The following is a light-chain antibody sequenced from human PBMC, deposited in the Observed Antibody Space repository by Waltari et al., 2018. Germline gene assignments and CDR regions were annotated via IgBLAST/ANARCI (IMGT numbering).Light chain of an antibody. CDR1: SSDIGRYNY. CDR2: EVS. Sequence: QSALTQPASVSGSPGQAITISCPGTSSDIGRYNYVSWYHQHPGKAPKLVISEVSNRPSGVSNRFSGSKSGNTASLTISGLQAEDGAHYYCSSYTNSGNVVFGGGTKLTVL. J-gene: IGLJ2*01. CDR3: SSYTNSGNVV. V-gene: IGLV2-14*01.